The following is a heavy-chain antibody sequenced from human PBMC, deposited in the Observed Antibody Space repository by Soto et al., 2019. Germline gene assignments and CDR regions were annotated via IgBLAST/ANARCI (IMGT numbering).Heavy chain of an antibody. V-gene: IGHV2-5*01. CDR2: IYWNDYE. J-gene: IGHJ5*02. CDR3: AHRGYGDYPRDNWFDP. Sequence: QITLKESGPTLVKPTQTLTLTCSFSGFSLSTSGRGVGWIRQPPGKALEWLALIYWNDYERYSPSLKNRVTITKDTYKNQVVLTMTKMDPVDTATYYCAHRGYGDYPRDNWFDPWGQGTLVTVSS. D-gene: IGHD4-17*01. CDR1: GFSLSTSGRG.